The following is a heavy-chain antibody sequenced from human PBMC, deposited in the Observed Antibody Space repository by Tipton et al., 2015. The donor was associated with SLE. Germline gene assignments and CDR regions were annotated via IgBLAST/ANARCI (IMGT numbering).Heavy chain of an antibody. CDR3: AKDRIDFWSGYYDYYYGMDV. CDR1: GFTFSSYS. V-gene: IGHV3-21*04. D-gene: IGHD3-3*01. Sequence: SLRLSCAASGFTFSSYSMNWVRQAPGKGLEWVSSISSSSSYIYYADSVKGRFTISRDNAKNSLYLQMNSLRAEDTAVYYCAKDRIDFWSGYYDYYYGMDVWGQGTTVTVSS. CDR2: ISSSSSYI. J-gene: IGHJ6*02.